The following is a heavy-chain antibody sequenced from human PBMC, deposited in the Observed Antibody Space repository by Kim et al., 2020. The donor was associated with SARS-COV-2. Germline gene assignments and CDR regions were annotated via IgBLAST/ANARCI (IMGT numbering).Heavy chain of an antibody. D-gene: IGHD3-22*01. CDR1: GFTFGDYA. V-gene: IGHV3-9*01. J-gene: IGHJ4*02. Sequence: GGSLRLSCAASGFTFGDYAMHWVRQAPGKGLEWVSGISWNSGSIGYADSVKGRFTISRDNAKNSLYLQMNSLRAEDTALYYCAKDLIAPYDSSGYFDYWGQGTLVTVSS. CDR2: ISWNSGSI. CDR3: AKDLIAPYDSSGYFDY.